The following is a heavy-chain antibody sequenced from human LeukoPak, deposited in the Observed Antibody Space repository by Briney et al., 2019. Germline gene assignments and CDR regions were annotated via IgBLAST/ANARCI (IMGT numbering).Heavy chain of an antibody. J-gene: IGHJ6*03. CDR3: ARVPQYYYYMDV. CDR2: MNPNSGNT. V-gene: IGHV1-8*03. Sequence: ASVKVSCKASGYTFTSYDINWVRQATGQGLEWMGWMNPNSGNTGYAQKFQGRVTITRNTSISTAYMELSSLRSEDTAVYYCARVPQYYYYMDVWGKGTTVTVSS. CDR1: GYTFTSYD.